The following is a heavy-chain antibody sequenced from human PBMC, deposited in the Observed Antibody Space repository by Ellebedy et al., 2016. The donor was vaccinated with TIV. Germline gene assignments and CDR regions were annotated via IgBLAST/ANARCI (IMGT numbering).Heavy chain of an antibody. D-gene: IGHD3/OR15-3a*01. J-gene: IGHJ4*02. CDR2: ISGSGGST. CDR1: GFTFSSYA. Sequence: GGSLRLXXAASGFTFSSYAMSWVRQAPGKGLEWVSAISGSGGSTYYADSVKGRFTISRDNSKNTLYLQMNSLRAEDTAVYYRAKDLWDIGLPFDYWGQGTLVTVSS. V-gene: IGHV3-23*01. CDR3: AKDLWDIGLPFDY.